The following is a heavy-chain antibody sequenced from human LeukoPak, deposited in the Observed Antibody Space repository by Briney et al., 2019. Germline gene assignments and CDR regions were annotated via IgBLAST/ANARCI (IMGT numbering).Heavy chain of an antibody. CDR1: GYTFTGYY. V-gene: IGHV1-2*02. D-gene: IGHD2-2*01. CDR2: INPNSGGT. CDR3: ARGPVTRYCSSTSCYRSGYNWFDP. Sequence: ASVTVSCTASGYTFTGYYMHWVRQAPGQGLEWMGWINPNSGGTNYAQKFQGRVTMTRDTSISTAYMELSRLRSDDTAVYYCARGPVTRYCSSTSCYRSGYNWFDPWGQGTLVTVSS. J-gene: IGHJ5*02.